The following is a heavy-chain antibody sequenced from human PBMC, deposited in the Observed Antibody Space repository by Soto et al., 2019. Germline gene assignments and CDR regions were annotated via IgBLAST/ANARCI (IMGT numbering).Heavy chain of an antibody. CDR3: VTGDNYYFDY. D-gene: IGHD1-20*01. V-gene: IGHV1-69*01. CDR1: GGTFRSYS. Sequence: VQLVQSGAEVKKPGSSVKVSCKASGGTFRSYSLTWVRQARGQGLEWMGGFVPKFGSINYAQKFQARMTITADESTSTADMELSSLRSEDTAVYYCVTGDNYYFDYWGQGTLVTVSS. CDR2: FVPKFGSI. J-gene: IGHJ4*02.